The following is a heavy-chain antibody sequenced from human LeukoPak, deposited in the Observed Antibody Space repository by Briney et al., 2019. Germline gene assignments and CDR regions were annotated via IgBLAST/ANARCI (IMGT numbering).Heavy chain of an antibody. D-gene: IGHD3-22*01. CDR1: GFTFSSYG. CDR2: IRYDGSNK. CDR3: AGGYYPEYYYYYMDV. V-gene: IGHV3-30*02. J-gene: IGHJ6*03. Sequence: SGGSLRLSCAASGFTFSSYGMHWVRQAPGKGLEWVAFIRYDGSNKYYADSVKGRFTISRDNSKNTLYLQMNSLRAEDTAVYYCAGGYYPEYYYYYMDVWGKGTTVTVSS.